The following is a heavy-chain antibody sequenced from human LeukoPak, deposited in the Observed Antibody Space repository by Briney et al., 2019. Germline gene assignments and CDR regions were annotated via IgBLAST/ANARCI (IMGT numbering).Heavy chain of an antibody. Sequence: SETLSLTCTVSGGSISGYYWSWIRQPPGKGLESLGYIHSSGSTNYNPSLKSRVTISVDTSNNQFSLKVSSVTAADTAVYYCARGGSDHGEYFQHWGQGTLVTVSS. J-gene: IGHJ1*01. V-gene: IGHV4-59*01. CDR1: GGSISGYY. CDR3: ARGGSDHGEYFQH. D-gene: IGHD2-21*02. CDR2: IHSSGST.